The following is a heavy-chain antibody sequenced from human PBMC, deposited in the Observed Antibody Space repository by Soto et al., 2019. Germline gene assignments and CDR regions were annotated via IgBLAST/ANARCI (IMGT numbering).Heavy chain of an antibody. CDR3: TIEGAYPGPDFDY. Sequence: HPGGSLRLSCAASGFTFSDRYMDRVRQAPGKGLEWVGRTKNKANSYTTEYAASVKGRFTISGDYSRDSVYLQMNSLKTDDTAVYYCTIEGAYPGPDFDYWGQGTLVTVSS. CDR1: GFTFSDRY. D-gene: IGHD3-16*01. CDR2: TKNKANSYTT. J-gene: IGHJ4*02. V-gene: IGHV3-72*01.